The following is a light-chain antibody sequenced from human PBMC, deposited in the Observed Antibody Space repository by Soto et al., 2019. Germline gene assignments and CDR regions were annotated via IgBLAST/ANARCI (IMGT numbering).Light chain of an antibody. Sequence: QSALTQPPSASGSPGQSVAISCTGTSSDIGSYVFVSWYQQHPGKAPKLLIYEVTKRPSGVPDRFSGSKSGNTASLTVSGLQVEDEADYYCSIFAGGNIVIFGGGTQLTVL. CDR3: SIFAGGNIVI. CDR1: SSDIGSYVF. CDR2: EVT. J-gene: IGLJ2*01. V-gene: IGLV2-8*01.